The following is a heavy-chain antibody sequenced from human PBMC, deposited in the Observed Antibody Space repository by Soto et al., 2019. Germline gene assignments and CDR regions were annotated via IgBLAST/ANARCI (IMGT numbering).Heavy chain of an antibody. D-gene: IGHD6-6*01. V-gene: IGHV3-30*03. J-gene: IGHJ4*02. CDR1: GFTFSSYG. Sequence: HPGGSLRLSCAASGFTFSSYGMHWVRQAPGKGLEWVAVISYDGSNKYYADSVKGRFTISRDNSRNTVYLQMNSLRAEDAALYYCARPGDQRYSTSAFDYWGQGTLVTVSS. CDR3: ARPGDQRYSTSAFDY. CDR2: ISYDGSNK.